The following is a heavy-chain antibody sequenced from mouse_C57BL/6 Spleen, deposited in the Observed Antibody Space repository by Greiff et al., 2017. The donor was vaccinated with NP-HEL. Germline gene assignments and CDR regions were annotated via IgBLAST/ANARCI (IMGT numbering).Heavy chain of an antibody. CDR3: ARGAITTVAPFDY. Sequence: QVQLQQSGAELVKPGASVKISCKASGYAFSSYWMNWVKQRPGKGLEWIGQIYPGDGDTNYNGKFNSKATLTVDKPSSTAYMQLSSLTSEDSAVYYCARGAITTVAPFDYWGQGTTLTVSS. V-gene: IGHV1-80*01. CDR2: IYPGDGDT. D-gene: IGHD1-1*01. J-gene: IGHJ2*01. CDR1: GYAFSSYW.